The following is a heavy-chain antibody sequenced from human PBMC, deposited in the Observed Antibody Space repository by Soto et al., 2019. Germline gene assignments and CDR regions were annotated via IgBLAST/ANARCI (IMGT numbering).Heavy chain of an antibody. Sequence: EMQLVQSGAEVKKPGESLKISCKGSGYSFSGYWIGWVRQMPGKGLEWMGIIYPGDSDTRYSPSFQGQVTISADKSISTAYLQWSSLKASDSAMYYCATTSAAGKYYYGMDVWGQGTTVTVSS. CDR1: GYSFSGYW. J-gene: IGHJ6*02. CDR3: ATTSAAGKYYYGMDV. D-gene: IGHD6-13*01. V-gene: IGHV5-51*01. CDR2: IYPGDSDT.